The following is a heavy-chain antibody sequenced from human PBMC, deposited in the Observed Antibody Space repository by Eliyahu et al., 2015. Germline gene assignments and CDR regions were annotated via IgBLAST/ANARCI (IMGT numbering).Heavy chain of an antibody. Sequence: QITLKESGPTLVKPTQTLTLTCTFSGFSLSASGSGGVSVGWXRQTPXKALEWLALIYWDDDKRYSPSLRNRVIITKDTSKDQVVLTLTNVDPVDTATYFCAHRSYGSSGYFDYWGQGTLVTVS. CDR1: GFSLSASGSGGVS. D-gene: IGHD3-22*01. V-gene: IGHV2-5*02. CDR3: AHRSYGSSGYFDY. CDR2: IYWDDDK. J-gene: IGHJ4*02.